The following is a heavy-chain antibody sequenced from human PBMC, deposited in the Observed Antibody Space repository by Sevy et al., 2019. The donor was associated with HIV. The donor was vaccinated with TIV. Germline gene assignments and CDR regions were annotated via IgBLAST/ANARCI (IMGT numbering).Heavy chain of an antibody. CDR2: IKQDGSEK. J-gene: IGHJ3*02. Sequence: GGSLRLSCAASGFSFTWYWMSWVRQTPEKGLEWVANIKQDGSEKNYMDSVKGRFTISRDNAKNSPYLQMNSLRVEDTAIYYCARGCYAFDIWGHGTMVTVSS. CDR1: GFSFTWYW. CDR3: ARGCYAFDI. V-gene: IGHV3-7*01.